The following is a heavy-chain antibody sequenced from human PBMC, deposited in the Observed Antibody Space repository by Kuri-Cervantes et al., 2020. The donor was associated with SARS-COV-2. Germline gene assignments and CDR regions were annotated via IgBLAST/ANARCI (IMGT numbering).Heavy chain of an antibody. J-gene: IGHJ5*02. CDR3: AREVQDWFDP. CDR2: IYYSGST. CDR1: GGSISSHY. Sequence: SETLSLTCTVSGGSISSHYWSWIRQPPGKGLEWIGYIYYSGSTNYNPSLKSRVTISVDTSKNQFSLKLSSVTAADTAVYYCAREVQDWFDPWGQGTLVTVSS. V-gene: IGHV4-59*11. D-gene: IGHD3-10*01.